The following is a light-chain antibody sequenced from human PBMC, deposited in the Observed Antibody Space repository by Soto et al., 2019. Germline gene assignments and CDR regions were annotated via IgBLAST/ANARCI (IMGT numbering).Light chain of an antibody. V-gene: IGKV3-20*01. CDR1: QSVSSGY. Sequence: EIVLTQSPGTLSLSPGERATLSCRASQSVSSGYLAWYQQKPGQAPRVLIYAASRRATGIPDRFSGSGSGTDLTLTISRLEPEDFAVYFCQQYDNSPITFGQGTRLEIK. CDR2: AAS. J-gene: IGKJ5*01. CDR3: QQYDNSPIT.